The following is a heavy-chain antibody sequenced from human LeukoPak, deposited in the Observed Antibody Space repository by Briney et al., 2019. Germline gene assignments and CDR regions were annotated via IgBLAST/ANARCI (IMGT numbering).Heavy chain of an antibody. J-gene: IGHJ5*02. V-gene: IGHV4-34*01. CDR3: ASWYYGSGSYYGGNPTEPYWFDP. Sequence: SETLSLTCAVYGGSFSGYYWSWIRQPPGKGLEWIGEINHSGSTNYNPSLKSRVTISVDTSKNQFSLKLSSVTAADTAVYYCASWYYGSGSYYGGNPTEPYWFDPWGQGTLVTVSS. CDR2: INHSGST. D-gene: IGHD3-10*01. CDR1: GGSFSGYY.